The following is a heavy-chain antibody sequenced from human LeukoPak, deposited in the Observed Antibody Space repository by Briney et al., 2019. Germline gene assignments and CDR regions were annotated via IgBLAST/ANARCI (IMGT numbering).Heavy chain of an antibody. Sequence: SETLSLTCTVSGGSISSGGYYWSWIRQPPGKGLEWIGYIYHSGSTYYNPSLKSRVTISVDRSKNQFSLKLSSVTAADTAVYYCARDFEVITGDWFDPWGQGTLVTVSS. J-gene: IGHJ5*02. CDR2: IYHSGST. V-gene: IGHV4-30-2*01. D-gene: IGHD2/OR15-2a*01. CDR1: GGSISSGGYY. CDR3: ARDFEVITGDWFDP.